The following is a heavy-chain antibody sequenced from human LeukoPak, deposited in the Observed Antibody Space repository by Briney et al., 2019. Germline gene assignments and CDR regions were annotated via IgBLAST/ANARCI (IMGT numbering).Heavy chain of an antibody. CDR3: ARGGTTILGVDLIIYYYCGMDV. D-gene: IGHD3-3*01. CDR1: GGSISSYY. V-gene: IGHV4-59*01. Sequence: PSETLSLTCTDSGGSISSYYWSWIRQPPGKGLERIGYIYYSGSTNYNPSLKSRVTISVDTSKNQFSLKLSSVTAADTAVYYCARGGTTILGVDLIIYYYCGMDVWGQGTTVTVSS. J-gene: IGHJ6*02. CDR2: IYYSGST.